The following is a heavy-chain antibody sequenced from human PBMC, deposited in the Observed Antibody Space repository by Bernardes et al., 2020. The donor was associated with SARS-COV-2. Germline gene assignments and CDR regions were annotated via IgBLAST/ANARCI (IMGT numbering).Heavy chain of an antibody. Sequence: GYLILSCTASGFTFTSSAMIWVRQAPWKGLEWVSALSGSGGSTYYADSVKGRFTISRDNSKNTLYLQMNSLRAEDTAVYYCAKDYGEPAAADYYYGMDVWGQGTTVTVSS. J-gene: IGHJ6*02. V-gene: IGHV3-23*01. CDR3: AKDYGEPAAADYYYGMDV. CDR1: GFTFTSSA. CDR2: LSGSGGST. D-gene: IGHD6-13*01.